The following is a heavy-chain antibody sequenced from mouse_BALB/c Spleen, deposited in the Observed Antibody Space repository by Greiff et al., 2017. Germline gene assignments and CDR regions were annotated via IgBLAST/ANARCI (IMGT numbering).Heavy chain of an antibody. CDR2: IRNKANGYTT. J-gene: IGHJ2*01. Sequence: EVKVVESGGGLVQPGGSLRLSCATSGFTFTDYYMSWVRQPPGKALEWLGFIRNKANGYTTEHSASVKGRFTISRDNSQSILYLQMNTLRAEDSATYYCARGGNDYYFDYGGQGTTLTVSS. D-gene: IGHD2-4*01. V-gene: IGHV7-3*02. CDR3: ARGGNDYYFDY. CDR1: GFTFTDYY.